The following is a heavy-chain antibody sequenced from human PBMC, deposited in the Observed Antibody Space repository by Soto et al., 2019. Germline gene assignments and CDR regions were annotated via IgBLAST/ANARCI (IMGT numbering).Heavy chain of an antibody. V-gene: IGHV1-18*01. Sequence: QVQLVQSGAEVKKPGASVKVSCKASGYTFTNYAFSWVRQAPGQGLEWMGWISAYNGNTNYPQKLQGRVTMTTDTSTSTADMELRSLRSDDTAVSYCARDLAAAGPFDCWGQGTLVTVSS. CDR3: ARDLAAAGPFDC. CDR1: GYTFTNYA. J-gene: IGHJ4*02. CDR2: ISAYNGNT. D-gene: IGHD6-13*01.